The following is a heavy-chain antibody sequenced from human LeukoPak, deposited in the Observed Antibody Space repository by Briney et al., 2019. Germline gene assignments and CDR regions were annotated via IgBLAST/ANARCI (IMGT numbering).Heavy chain of an antibody. CDR1: GFTFSRDW. D-gene: IGHD6-6*01. CDR2: IKEDGSAQ. CDR3: ARLETSSSSTDY. Sequence: GGSLRLSCVASGFTFSRDWMSWVRQAPGKGLEWVANIKEDGSAQYYADSVKGRFTISGDNTKNSLYLQMNSLRAEDTAVYYCARLETSSSSTDYWGQGTPVTVSS. J-gene: IGHJ4*02. V-gene: IGHV3-7*01.